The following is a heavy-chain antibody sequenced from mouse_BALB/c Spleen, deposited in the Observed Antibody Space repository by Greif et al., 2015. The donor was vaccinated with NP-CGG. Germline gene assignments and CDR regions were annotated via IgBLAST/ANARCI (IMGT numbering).Heavy chain of an antibody. CDR2: IDPENGDT. CDR3: NGGYRFGGFAY. CDR1: GFNIKDYY. J-gene: IGHJ3*01. Sequence: VQLQQSGAELVRSGASVKLSCTASGFNIKDYYMHWVKQRPEQGLEWIGWIDPENGDTEYAPKFQGKATMTADTSSNTAFPELSRLTFEGPSLYYFNGGYRFGGFAYWGQGTLVTVSA. D-gene: IGHD1-2*01. V-gene: IGHV14-4*02.